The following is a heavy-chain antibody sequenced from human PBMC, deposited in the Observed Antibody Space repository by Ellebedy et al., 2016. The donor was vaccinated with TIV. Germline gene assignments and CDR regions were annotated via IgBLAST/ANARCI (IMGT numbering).Heavy chain of an antibody. CDR2: INQGGSER. CDR1: GFTLNNYW. D-gene: IGHD1-26*01. J-gene: IGHJ3*02. CDR3: ATDGSYGDHLSPTHAFVM. Sequence: GGSLRLSCTASGFTLNNYWMTWVRQAPGKGLEWVANINQGGSERHYVDSVKGRFTISRDNAKNSLYLEMNSLRAEDTAVYYCATDGSYGDHLSPTHAFVMWGQGTMVTVSS. V-gene: IGHV3-7*01.